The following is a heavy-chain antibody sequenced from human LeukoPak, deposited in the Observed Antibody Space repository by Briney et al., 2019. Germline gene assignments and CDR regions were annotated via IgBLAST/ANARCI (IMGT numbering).Heavy chain of an antibody. CDR1: GYTFSSYG. V-gene: IGHV1-18*04. D-gene: IGHD3-10*01. J-gene: IGHJ5*02. CDR3: ARDPNYHGSGTFSVRNWFDP. CDR2: ISGYNGNT. Sequence: ASVKVSCKASGYTFSSYGISWVRQAPGQGLEWMGWISGYNGNTNYAQKLQGRVTVTTDTSTSTAYMELRSLRSDDTAVYYCARDPNYHGSGTFSVRNWFDPWGQGTLVTVSS.